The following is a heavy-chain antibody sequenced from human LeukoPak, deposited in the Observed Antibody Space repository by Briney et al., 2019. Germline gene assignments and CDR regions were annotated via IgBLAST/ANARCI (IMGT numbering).Heavy chain of an antibody. V-gene: IGHV1-18*01. Sequence: ASVKVSCKASGYTFTSYGISWVRQAPGQGLEWMGWISAYNGNTNYAQKLQGRVTMTTGTSTSTAYMELRSLRSDDTAVYYCARERGGGGFGVVIKRSYYYMDVWGKGTTVTVSS. CDR2: ISAYNGNT. J-gene: IGHJ6*03. D-gene: IGHD3-3*01. CDR1: GYTFTSYG. CDR3: ARERGGGGFGVVIKRSYYYMDV.